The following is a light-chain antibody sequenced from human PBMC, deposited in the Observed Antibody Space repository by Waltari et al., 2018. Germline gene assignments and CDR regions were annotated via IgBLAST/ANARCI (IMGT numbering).Light chain of an antibody. CDR2: HNS. Sequence: SSALIQPPSVSVAPGNTAAITCGGSDIVGKTVHGYLQKSGQAPTLVIYHNSNRPSGNPQRVSGSQSGGTAALTINRVEAGDEGDYFCQVWDSDRDHYVFGSGTTVSVL. V-gene: IGLV3-21*01. J-gene: IGLJ1*01. CDR3: QVWDSDRDHYV. CDR1: DIVGKT.